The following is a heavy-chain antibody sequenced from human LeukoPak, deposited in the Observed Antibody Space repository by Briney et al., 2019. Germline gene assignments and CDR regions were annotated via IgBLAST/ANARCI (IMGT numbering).Heavy chain of an antibody. D-gene: IGHD3-22*01. J-gene: IGHJ3*02. CDR3: AKDLMIQGRLHDAFDI. CDR2: ISSSGGST. V-gene: IGHV3-23*01. Sequence: GGSLRLSCAASGFTFSSYAMSWVRQAPGKGLEWVSAISSSGGSTYYADSVKGRFTISRDNSKNTLYLQMNSLRAEDTAVYYCAKDLMIQGRLHDAFDIWGQGTMVTVSS. CDR1: GFTFSSYA.